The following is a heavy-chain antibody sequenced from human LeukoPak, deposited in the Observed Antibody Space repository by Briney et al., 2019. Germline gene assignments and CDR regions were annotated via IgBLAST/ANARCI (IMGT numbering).Heavy chain of an antibody. CDR3: AREQNYYGSGSYYKSFDY. V-gene: IGHV4-39*07. D-gene: IGHD3-10*01. J-gene: IGHJ4*02. CDR2: IYYSGST. Sequence: SETLSLTCTVSGGPISSSSYYWGWIRQPPGKGLEWIGSIYYSGSTYYNPSLKSRVTISVDTSKNQFSLKLSSVTAADTAVYYCAREQNYYGSGSYYKSFDYWGQGTLVTVSS. CDR1: GGPISSSSYY.